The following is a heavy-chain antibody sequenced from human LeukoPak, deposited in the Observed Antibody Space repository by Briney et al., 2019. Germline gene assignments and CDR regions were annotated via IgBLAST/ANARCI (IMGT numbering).Heavy chain of an antibody. D-gene: IGHD6-13*01. Sequence: PSETLSLTCAVYGGSFSGYYWSWIRQPPGKGLEWIGEINHSGSTNYNPSLESRVTISVDTSKNQFSLKLSSVTAADTAVYYCARGPPPHNSSSWYQFDYWGQGTLVTVSS. CDR1: GGSFSGYY. CDR3: ARGPPPHNSSSWYQFDY. CDR2: INHSGST. V-gene: IGHV4-34*01. J-gene: IGHJ4*02.